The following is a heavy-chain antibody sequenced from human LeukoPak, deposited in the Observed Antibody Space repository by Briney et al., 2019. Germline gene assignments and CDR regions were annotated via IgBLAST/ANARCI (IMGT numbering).Heavy chain of an antibody. CDR2: IYTSGST. V-gene: IGHV4-61*02. D-gene: IGHD2-2*01. Sequence: SETLSLTCTVSGGSISSGSYYWSWIRQPAGKGLEWIGRIYTSGSTNYNPSLKSRLTISVDTSKNQFSLKLSSVTAADTAVYYCASHCSSTSCYAHYYYYMDVWGKGTTVTVAS. J-gene: IGHJ6*03. CDR3: ASHCSSTSCYAHYYYYMDV. CDR1: GGSISSGSYY.